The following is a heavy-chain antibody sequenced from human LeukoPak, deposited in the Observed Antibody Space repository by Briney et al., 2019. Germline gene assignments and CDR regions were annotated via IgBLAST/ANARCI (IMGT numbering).Heavy chain of an antibody. V-gene: IGHV3-21*05. CDR3: ARGLSGYASSLGY. CDR1: GFTFSNYE. CDR2: ISSSSSYI. D-gene: IGHD6-6*01. Sequence: GGSLRLSCAASGFTFSNYEMHWVRQAPGKGLEWVSYISSSSSYIYYADSVKGRFTISRDNAKNTLYLQMNSLRAEDTAVYYCARGLSGYASSLGYWGQGTLVTVSA. J-gene: IGHJ4*02.